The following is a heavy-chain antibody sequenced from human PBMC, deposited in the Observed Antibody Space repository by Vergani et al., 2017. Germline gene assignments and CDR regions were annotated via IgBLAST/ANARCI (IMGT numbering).Heavy chain of an antibody. CDR1: GGSITYGAFY. J-gene: IGHJ5*02. Sequence: QLQLQESGPGLVKPSETLSLTCTVSGGSITYGAFYWGWIRQSPGKGLEWIGSIYYSENKFYNPSLESRVTLSIDTTKNQFSLKLKSVTAADTAVYYCARCFRNEGMIYGGTVENWFDPWSQETLVTVSS. D-gene: IGHD1-1*01. CDR2: IYYSENK. CDR3: ARCFRNEGMIYGGTVENWFDP. V-gene: IGHV4-39*01.